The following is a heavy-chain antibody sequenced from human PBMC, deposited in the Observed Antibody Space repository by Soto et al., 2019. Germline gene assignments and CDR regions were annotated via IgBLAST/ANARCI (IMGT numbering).Heavy chain of an antibody. V-gene: IGHV1-69*02. CDR3: ATFYGGDCTTTTCYGDFDY. Sequence: QVQLVQSGAEVKKPGSSVKVSCKASGGIFNRYSVSWVRQAPGQGLEWMGRIIPLFGITNYAQNFQGRVMITADKSTTTAHMEANGLRSEDTALYYCATFYGGDCTTTTCYGDFDYWGQGTLVTVTS. CDR1: GGIFNRYS. CDR2: IIPLFGIT. J-gene: IGHJ4*02. D-gene: IGHD2-2*01.